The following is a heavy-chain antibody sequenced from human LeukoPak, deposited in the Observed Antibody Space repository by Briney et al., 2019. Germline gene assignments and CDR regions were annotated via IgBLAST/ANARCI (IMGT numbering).Heavy chain of an antibody. CDR3: ARGLEVVPAAMAD. Sequence: GGSLRLSCAASGFTFSDYYMSWIRQAPGKGLEWVSYISSSGSTIYYADSAKGRFTISRDNAKNSLYLQMNSLRAEDTAVYYCARGLEVVPAAMADWGQGTLVTVSS. V-gene: IGHV3-11*01. CDR2: ISSSGSTI. D-gene: IGHD2-2*01. J-gene: IGHJ4*02. CDR1: GFTFSDYY.